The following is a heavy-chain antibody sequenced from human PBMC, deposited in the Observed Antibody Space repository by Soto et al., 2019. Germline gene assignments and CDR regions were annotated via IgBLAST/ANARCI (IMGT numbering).Heavy chain of an antibody. D-gene: IGHD2-2*01. CDR2: ISSSSTYI. J-gene: IGHJ4*02. Sequence: GGSLRLSCSASGFTFSSYSMNLVRQAPGKGLEWVSSISSSSTYIYYADSVKGRFTISRDNAKNSLYLQMNSLRAEDTAVYYCARGESVPAAWDYWGQGTLVTVSS. CDR3: ARGESVPAAWDY. CDR1: GFTFSSYS. V-gene: IGHV3-21*01.